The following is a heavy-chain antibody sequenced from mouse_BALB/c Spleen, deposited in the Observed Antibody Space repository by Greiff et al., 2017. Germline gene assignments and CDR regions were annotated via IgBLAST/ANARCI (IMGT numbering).Heavy chain of an antibody. CDR1: GFTFSSYG. CDR3: ARHDAGTAWFAY. V-gene: IGHV5-6*01. CDR2: ISSGGSYT. D-gene: IGHD4-1*01. Sequence: EVKVVESGGDLVKPGGSLKLSCAASGFTFSSYGMSWVRQTPDKRLEWVATISSGGSYTYYPDGVKGRFTISRDNAKNTLYLQMSSLKSEDTAMYYCARHDAGTAWFAYWGQGTLVTVSA. J-gene: IGHJ3*01.